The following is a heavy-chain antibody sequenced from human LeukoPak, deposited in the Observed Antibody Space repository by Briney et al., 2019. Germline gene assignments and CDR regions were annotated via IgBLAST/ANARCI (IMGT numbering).Heavy chain of an antibody. Sequence: GASVKVSCKASGYIFTSYDINWVRQATGQGLEWMGWMNPNSGNTGYAQKFQGRVTMTRNTSISTAYMELSSLRSEDTAVYYCARRGSLGYCSGGSCYNDAFDIWGQGTMVTVSS. CDR1: GYIFTSYD. D-gene: IGHD2-15*01. V-gene: IGHV1-8*01. CDR2: MNPNSGNT. J-gene: IGHJ3*02. CDR3: ARRGSLGYCSGGSCYNDAFDI.